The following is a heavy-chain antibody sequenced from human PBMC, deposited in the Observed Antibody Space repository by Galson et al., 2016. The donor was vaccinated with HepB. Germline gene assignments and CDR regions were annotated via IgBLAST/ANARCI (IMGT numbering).Heavy chain of an antibody. CDR2: IEIKSDGGKT. V-gene: IGHV3-15*04. J-gene: IGHJ4*02. Sequence: SLRLSCAASGLTSNNDWMNWVRLPPGKGLEWIGRIEIKSDGGKTDYGAPVKGRFTFSRDDSKSTVYLQMNSLKTEDTAVYYCTTSPDYWGQGTLVTVSS. CDR1: GLTSNNDW. CDR3: TTSPDY.